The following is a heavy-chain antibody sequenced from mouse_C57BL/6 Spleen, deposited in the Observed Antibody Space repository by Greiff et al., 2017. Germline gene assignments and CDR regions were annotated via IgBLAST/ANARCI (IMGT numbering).Heavy chain of an antibody. V-gene: IGHV1-81*01. Sequence: VKVVESGAELARPGASVKLSCKASGYTFTSYGISWVKQRTGQGLEWIGEIYPRSGNTYYNEKFKGKATLTADKSSSTAYMELRSLTSEDSAVXFCARHDYYGSSYAWFAYWGQGTLVTVSA. J-gene: IGHJ3*01. CDR2: IYPRSGNT. D-gene: IGHD1-1*01. CDR3: ARHDYYGSSYAWFAY. CDR1: GYTFTSYG.